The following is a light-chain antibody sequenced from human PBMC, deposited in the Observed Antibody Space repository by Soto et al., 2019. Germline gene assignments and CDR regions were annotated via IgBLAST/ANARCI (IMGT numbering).Light chain of an antibody. CDR1: QSVSSNY. CDR2: GAS. J-gene: IGKJ2*01. CDR3: QQYGGSPYT. Sequence: EIVLTQSPGTLSLSPGERATLSCRASQSVSSNYLACFQQKPGQAPRLLIYGASSRASGIPDRFSGSGSGTDFTLAISRLEPENFAMYYCQQYGGSPYTFGQGTKLEIK. V-gene: IGKV3-20*01.